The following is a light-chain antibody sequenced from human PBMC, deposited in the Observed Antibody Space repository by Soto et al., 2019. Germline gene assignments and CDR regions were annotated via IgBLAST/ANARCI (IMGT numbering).Light chain of an antibody. Sequence: IQMLQSRCALSAFVGDSVALTRQASQDISNYLNWYQQKPGKAPKLLIYDASNLETGVPSRFSGSGSGTDFTLTISRLEPEDFAVYYCQQYGRSPTTFGQGTKVDI. CDR3: QQYGRSPTT. CDR1: QDISNY. V-gene: IGKV1-33*01. CDR2: DAS. J-gene: IGKJ1*01.